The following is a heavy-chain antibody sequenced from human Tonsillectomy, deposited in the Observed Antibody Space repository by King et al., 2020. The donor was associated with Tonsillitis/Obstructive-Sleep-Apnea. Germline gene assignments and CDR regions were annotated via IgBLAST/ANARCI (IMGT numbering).Heavy chain of an antibody. D-gene: IGHD4-17*01. CDR2: IHYSGST. V-gene: IGHV4-31*11. Sequence: VQLQESGPGLVKPSQTLSLTCAVSGGSIRSGGHFWSWIRQHPGKGLEWIGAIHYSGSTYYNPSLKSRVTISVDTSKKQFSLKLSSVTAADTAVYYCARTGGDYGDYGSSLFAFWGQGTLVTVSS. CDR3: ARTGGDYGDYGSSLFAF. J-gene: IGHJ4*02. CDR1: GGSIRSGGHF.